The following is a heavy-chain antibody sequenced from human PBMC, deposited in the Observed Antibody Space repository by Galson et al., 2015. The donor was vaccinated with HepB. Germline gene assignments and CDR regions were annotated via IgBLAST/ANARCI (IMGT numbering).Heavy chain of an antibody. D-gene: IGHD3-9*01. J-gene: IGHJ5*02. CDR2: FDPEDGET. Sequence: SVKVSCKVSGYTLTELSMHWVRQAPGKGLEWMGGFDPEDGETIYAQKFQGRVTMTEDTSTDTAYMELGSLRSEDTAVYYCTTGQLRYFDWPRVGFDPWGQGTLVTVSS. CDR3: TTGQLRYFDWPRVGFDP. V-gene: IGHV1-24*01. CDR1: GYTLTELS.